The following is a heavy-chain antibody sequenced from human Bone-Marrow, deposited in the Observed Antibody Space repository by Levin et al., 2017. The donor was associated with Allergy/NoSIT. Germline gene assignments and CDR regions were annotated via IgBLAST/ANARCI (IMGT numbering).Heavy chain of an antibody. CDR2: ISYDGSNK. D-gene: IGHD3-3*01. V-gene: IGHV3-30*04. CDR3: ARSGFHGLRFLEWQGYFDY. J-gene: IGHJ4*02. CDR1: GFTFSSYA. Sequence: GGSLRLSCAASGFTFSSYAMHWVRQAPGKGLEWVAVISYDGSNKYYADSVKGRFTISRDNSKNTLYLQMNSLRAEDTAVYYCARSGFHGLRFLEWQGYFDYWGQGTLVTVSS.